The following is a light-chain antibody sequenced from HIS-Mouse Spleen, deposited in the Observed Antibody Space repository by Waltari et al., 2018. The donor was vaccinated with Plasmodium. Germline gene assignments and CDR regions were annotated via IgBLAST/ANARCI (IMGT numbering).Light chain of an antibody. V-gene: IGLV1-44*01. J-gene: IGLJ2*01. CDR3: AAWDDSLNGVV. Sequence: QSVLTQPPSASGTPGQRVTISCSGSSSHIGSNTVNWYQPPPGTAPKLLIYSNNHRPSGVPDRFSCSKYGTSASLANSGLQSEDEADYYCAAWDDSLNGVVFGGGTKLTVL. CDR1: SSHIGSNT. CDR2: SNN.